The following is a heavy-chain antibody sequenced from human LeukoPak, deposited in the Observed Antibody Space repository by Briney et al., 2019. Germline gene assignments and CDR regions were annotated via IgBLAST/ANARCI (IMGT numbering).Heavy chain of an antibody. J-gene: IGHJ5*02. Sequence: PSETLSLICTVSGGSISSGDYYWRWIRQPPGTGLEWIGYICYSGSTYYNPSLKSRVTISVDTSKNQFSLKLSSVTAADTAVYYCARGDLKLRFLEWSINWFDPWGQGTLVTVSS. CDR2: ICYSGST. CDR1: GGSISSGDYY. D-gene: IGHD3-3*01. V-gene: IGHV4-30-4*08. CDR3: ARGDLKLRFLEWSINWFDP.